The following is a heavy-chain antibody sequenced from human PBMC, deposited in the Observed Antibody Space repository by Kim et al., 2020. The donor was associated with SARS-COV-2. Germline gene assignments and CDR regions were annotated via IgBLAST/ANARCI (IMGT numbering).Heavy chain of an antibody. D-gene: IGHD4-17*01. CDR2: IYSGGST. V-gene: IGHV3-53*01. Sequence: GGSLRLSCVASGFTVSSNYMSWVRQAPGKGLEWVSVIYSGGSTYYADSVKGRFTISRDNSKNTLYFQMNSLRAEDPAVYYCARERDYGDFPYYGVDVWGQGTTVTVSS. CDR3: ARERDYGDFPYYGVDV. J-gene: IGHJ6*02. CDR1: GFTVSSNY.